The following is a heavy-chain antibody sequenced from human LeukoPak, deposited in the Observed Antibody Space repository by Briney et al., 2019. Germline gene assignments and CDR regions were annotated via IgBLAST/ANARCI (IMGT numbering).Heavy chain of an antibody. D-gene: IGHD3-9*01. J-gene: IGHJ6*03. Sequence: PGGSLRLSCAASGFTFSSYAMHWVRQAPGKGLEWVAVISYDGSNKYYADSVKGRFTISRDNSKNTLYLQMNSLRAEDTAVYYCARDSMTGGYYYMDVWGKGTTVTVSS. CDR3: ARDSMTGGYYYMDV. CDR1: GFTFSSYA. CDR2: ISYDGSNK. V-gene: IGHV3-30-3*01.